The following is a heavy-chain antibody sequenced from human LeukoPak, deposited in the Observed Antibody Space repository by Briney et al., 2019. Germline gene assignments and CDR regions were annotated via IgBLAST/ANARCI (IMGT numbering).Heavy chain of an antibody. CDR1: GFTFDDYA. CDR3: AELGITMIGGV. D-gene: IGHD3-10*02. CDR2: ISWESGRI. J-gene: IGHJ6*04. V-gene: IGHV3-9*01. Sequence: PGGSLRLSSAASGFTFDDYAMHWVRQAPGQGLEWGSGISWESGRIDYADSVKGRFTISRDNAKNSLYLQMNRLRAEDTAVYYCAELGITMIGGVWGKGTTVTISS.